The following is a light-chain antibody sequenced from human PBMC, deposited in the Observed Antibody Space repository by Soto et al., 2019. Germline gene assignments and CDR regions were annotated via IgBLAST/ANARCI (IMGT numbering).Light chain of an antibody. CDR2: DAS. Sequence: EFVLTQSPGTLSLSPGERATLSCRASQTVRNNYLAWYQQKPGQAPRLLIYDASSRATGIPDRFSGSGSGTDFTLTISRLEPEDFAVYYCQQCGSSSTFGQGTRLEIK. CDR3: QQCGSSST. CDR1: QTVRNNY. V-gene: IGKV3-20*01. J-gene: IGKJ5*01.